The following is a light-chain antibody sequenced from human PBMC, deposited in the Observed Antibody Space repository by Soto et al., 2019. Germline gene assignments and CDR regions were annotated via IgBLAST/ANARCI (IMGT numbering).Light chain of an antibody. CDR2: TTS. Sequence: DIQVTQSPSSVSASVGDRVTITCRASQDIKNWLAWYQQKPGKAPKLLIYTTSNLQSGVPSRFSGSGSGTDFTLTISSLQPEDFATYYCQQANSLPLTFGGGTKVEIK. CDR1: QDIKNW. J-gene: IGKJ4*01. CDR3: QQANSLPLT. V-gene: IGKV1D-12*01.